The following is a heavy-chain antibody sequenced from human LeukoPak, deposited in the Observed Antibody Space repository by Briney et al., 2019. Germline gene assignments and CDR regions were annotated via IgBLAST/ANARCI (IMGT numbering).Heavy chain of an antibody. CDR1: GFTFSSYA. CDR2: ISDSGGRT. Sequence: GGSLRLSCAASGFTFSSYAMSWVRQAPGKGLEWVSAISDSGGRTHYADSVRGRFTMSRDNSKKTLYLQMNSLRAEDAAVYYCTPSMTTVVTPTPWGQGTLVTVSS. CDR3: TPSMTTVVTPTP. J-gene: IGHJ5*02. V-gene: IGHV3-23*01. D-gene: IGHD4-23*01.